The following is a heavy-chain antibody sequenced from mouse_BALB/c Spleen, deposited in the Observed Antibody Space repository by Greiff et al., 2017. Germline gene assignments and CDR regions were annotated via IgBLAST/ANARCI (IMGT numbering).Heavy chain of an antibody. Sequence: DVKLVESGGGLVKPGGSLKLSCAASGFTFSSYAMSWVRQTPEKRLEWVASISSGGSTYYPDSVKGRFTISRDNARNILYLQMSSLRSEDTAMYYCAREDYYGSSYYAMDYWGQGTSVTVSS. CDR2: ISSGGST. CDR1: GFTFSSYA. CDR3: AREDYYGSSYYAMDY. V-gene: IGHV5-6-5*01. D-gene: IGHD1-1*01. J-gene: IGHJ4*01.